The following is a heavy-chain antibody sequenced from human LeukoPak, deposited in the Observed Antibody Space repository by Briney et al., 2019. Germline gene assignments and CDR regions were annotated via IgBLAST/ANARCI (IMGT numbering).Heavy chain of an antibody. CDR1: GGSFSGYY. CDR3: ARIMGDYNILTGLYLNYNFDY. CDR2: INHSGST. V-gene: IGHV4-34*01. D-gene: IGHD3-9*01. Sequence: SETLSLTCAVYGGSFSGYYWSWIRQPPGKGLEWIGEINHSGSTNYNPSLKSRVTMSVDTSKNQVSLKLRSGTAADTAVYYCARIMGDYNILTGLYLNYNFDYWGQGTLVTVSS. J-gene: IGHJ4*02.